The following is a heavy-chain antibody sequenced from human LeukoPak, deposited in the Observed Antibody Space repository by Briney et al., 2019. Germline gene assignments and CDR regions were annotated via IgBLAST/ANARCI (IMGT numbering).Heavy chain of an antibody. V-gene: IGHV1-8*03. CDR1: GHTFTSYD. CDR3: ARGPATVTTESAYYYYYMDV. D-gene: IGHD4-17*01. J-gene: IGHJ6*03. CDR2: MNPNSGNT. Sequence: GASVKVSCKASGHTFTSYDINWVRQATGQGLEWMGWMNPNSGNTGHAQKFQGRVTITRNTSISTAYMELSSLRSEDTAVYYCARGPATVTTESAYYYYYMDVWGKGTTVTVSS.